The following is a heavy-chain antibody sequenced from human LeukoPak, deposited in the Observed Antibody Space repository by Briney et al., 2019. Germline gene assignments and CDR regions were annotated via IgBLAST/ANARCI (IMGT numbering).Heavy chain of an antibody. D-gene: IGHD6-19*01. J-gene: IGHJ6*03. CDR2: IYPGDSDT. Sequence: GESLKISCKGSGYSFTNYWIGWVRQMPGKGLEWMGIIYPGDSDTRYSPSFQGQVTISADKSISTAYLQWSSLKASDTAKYYCARSKWLPQTEYYYYMDVWGKGTTVTISS. CDR1: GYSFTNYW. CDR3: ARSKWLPQTEYYYYMDV. V-gene: IGHV5-51*01.